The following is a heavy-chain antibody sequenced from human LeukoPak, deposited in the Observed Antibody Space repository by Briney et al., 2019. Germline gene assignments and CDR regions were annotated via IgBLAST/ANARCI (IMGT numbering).Heavy chain of an antibody. CDR1: GYTFTSYG. Sequence: ASVKVSCKAYGYTFTSYGISWVRQAPGQRLEWMGWICGYNGNTSYEQMLQGRVTMITDASTSTAYMELRSLRSDDTAVYYCARVSGSYSFDFDYWGQGTLVTVSS. V-gene: IGHV1-18*01. CDR2: ICGYNGNT. D-gene: IGHD1-26*01. J-gene: IGHJ4*02. CDR3: ARVSGSYSFDFDY.